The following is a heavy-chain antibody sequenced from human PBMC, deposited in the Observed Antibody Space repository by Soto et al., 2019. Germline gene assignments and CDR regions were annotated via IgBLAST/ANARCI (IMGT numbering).Heavy chain of an antibody. V-gene: IGHV4-31*11. Sequence: SETLSLTCAVSGASIDTGDYFWSWIRQHPGKGLEWIGYIYYSGSTYYNTSLKSQLTISRDKSKNHFSLNLISVTAADTAVYFCARVTSITPLFTFHPWGQGTMVTVSS. J-gene: IGHJ3*01. CDR1: GASIDTGDYF. D-gene: IGHD5-12*01. CDR3: ARVTSITPLFTFHP. CDR2: IYYSGST.